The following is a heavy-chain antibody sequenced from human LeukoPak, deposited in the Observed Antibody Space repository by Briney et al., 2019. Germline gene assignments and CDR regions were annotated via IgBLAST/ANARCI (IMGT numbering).Heavy chain of an antibody. CDR1: GFTFSDYF. D-gene: IGHD1-1*01. V-gene: IGHV3-11*06. Sequence: GGSLRLSCAASGFTFSDYFMSWIRQAPGKGLEWVSYISGSSTYTNYADSVKGRFTISRDNAKNTLYLQMNSLRAEDTAVYYCTREERQAGFDYWGQGTLVTVSS. CDR2: ISGSSTYT. J-gene: IGHJ4*02. CDR3: TREERQAGFDY.